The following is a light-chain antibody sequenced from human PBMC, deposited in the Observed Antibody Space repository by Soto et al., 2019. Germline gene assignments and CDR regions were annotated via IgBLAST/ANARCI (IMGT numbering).Light chain of an antibody. Sequence: DIVMTQSPDSLAVSLGERATINCKSSQSVLWSSNNNNYLAWYQQKPGQPPKLLIYWASTRESGVPDRFSGSGYGTDFTLTISSLQAEDVAVYYCQQYYTTPLTFGGGTKVEIK. CDR2: WAS. CDR3: QQYYTTPLT. V-gene: IGKV4-1*01. CDR1: QSVLWSSNNNNY. J-gene: IGKJ4*01.